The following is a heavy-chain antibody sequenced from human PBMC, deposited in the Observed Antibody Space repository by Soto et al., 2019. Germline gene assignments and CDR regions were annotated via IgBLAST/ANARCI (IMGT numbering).Heavy chain of an antibody. Sequence: ASVKVSCKASGYTFTSYGISWVRQAPGQGLEWMGWISAYNGNTNYAQKLQGRVTMTTDTSTSTAYMELRSLRSDDTAVYYCAREGDGFLTTYGLDVWGQGTTVTVSS. J-gene: IGHJ6*02. CDR3: AREGDGFLTTYGLDV. V-gene: IGHV1-18*01. CDR2: ISAYNGNT. D-gene: IGHD1-1*01. CDR1: GYTFTSYG.